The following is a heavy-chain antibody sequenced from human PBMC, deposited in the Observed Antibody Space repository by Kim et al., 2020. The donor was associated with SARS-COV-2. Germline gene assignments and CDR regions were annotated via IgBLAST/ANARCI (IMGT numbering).Heavy chain of an antibody. CDR2: INPNSGGT. CDR3: ARVGHTSYYYYGMDV. Sequence: ASVKVSCKASGYTFTGYYMHWVRQAPGQGLEWMGWINPNSGGTNYAQKFQGRVTMTRDTSISTAYMELSRLRSDDTAVYYCARVGHTSYYYYGMDVWGQGTTVTVSS. D-gene: IGHD2-2*02. J-gene: IGHJ6*02. CDR1: GYTFTGYY. V-gene: IGHV1-2*02.